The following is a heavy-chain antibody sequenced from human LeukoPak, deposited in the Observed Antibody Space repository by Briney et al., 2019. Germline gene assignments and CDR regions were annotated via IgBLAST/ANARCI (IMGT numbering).Heavy chain of an antibody. Sequence: PGGSLRLSCAASGFTFTSYAMSWVSQAPGNGIHWVSDISGSGGSTYYTDSVKGRFTISRYNSKNTLYLQLNSLRAEDTALYYCPKGGYSSSWSYYFDYWGQGTLVTVSS. CDR2: ISGSGGST. CDR1: GFTFTSYA. D-gene: IGHD6-13*01. V-gene: IGHV3-23*01. J-gene: IGHJ4*02. CDR3: PKGGYSSSWSYYFDY.